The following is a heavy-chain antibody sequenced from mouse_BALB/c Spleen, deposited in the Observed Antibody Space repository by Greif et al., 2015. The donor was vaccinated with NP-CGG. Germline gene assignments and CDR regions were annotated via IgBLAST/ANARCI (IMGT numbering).Heavy chain of an antibody. Sequence: VQPQQSGPELVKPGASVKISCKASGYTFTDYYINWVNQKPGQGLEWIGWIYPGSGNTKYNEKFKGKATLTVDTSSSAAYMQFSSLTAEDTAVYFCARRTGTEAMDYWGQGTSVTVSS. CDR3: ARRTGTEAMDY. J-gene: IGHJ4*01. CDR2: IYPGSGNT. V-gene: IGHV1-84*02. CDR1: GYTFTDYY. D-gene: IGHD4-1*01.